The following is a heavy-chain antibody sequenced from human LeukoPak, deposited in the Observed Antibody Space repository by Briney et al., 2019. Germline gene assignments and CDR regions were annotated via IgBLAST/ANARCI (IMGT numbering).Heavy chain of an antibody. CDR1: GFPFSSYW. Sequence: HPGGPLRLSCAASGFPFSSYWMHWVRQAPGKGLLWVSRIYNDGSRTTYADSVKGRFTISGDNAKNTLFLQMNSLTAEDTAVYYCARSGAGGAFDMWGRGTMVTVSS. CDR3: ARSGAGGAFDM. CDR2: IYNDGSRT. J-gene: IGHJ3*02. V-gene: IGHV3-74*01. D-gene: IGHD3-10*01.